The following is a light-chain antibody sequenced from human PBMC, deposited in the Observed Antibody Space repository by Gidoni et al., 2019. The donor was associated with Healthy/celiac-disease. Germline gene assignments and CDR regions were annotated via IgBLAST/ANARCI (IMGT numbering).Light chain of an antibody. V-gene: IGLV2-14*01. CDR1: SSDDGGYNY. CDR3: SSYTSSSTLV. CDR2: EVS. J-gene: IGLJ2*01. Sequence: QSALTQPASVSGSPGQSITISCTGTSSDDGGYNYVSWYQPHPGKAPKLMIYEVSNRPSGVSNRFSGSKSGNTASLTISGLQAEDEADYYCSSYTSSSTLVFGGGTKLTVL.